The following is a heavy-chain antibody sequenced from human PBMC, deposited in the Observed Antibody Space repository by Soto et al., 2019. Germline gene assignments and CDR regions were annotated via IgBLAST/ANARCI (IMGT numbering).Heavy chain of an antibody. V-gene: IGHV1-2*04. J-gene: IGHJ4*02. CDR3: ARHGYYYDSSGVFDY. Sequence: ASVKVSCKASGYTFTGYYMHWVRQAPGQGLEWMGWINPNSGGTNYAQKFQGWVTMTRDTSISTAYMELSRLRSDDTAVYYCARHGYYYDSSGVFDYWGQGTLVTVSS. CDR1: GYTFTGYY. D-gene: IGHD3-22*01. CDR2: INPNSGGT.